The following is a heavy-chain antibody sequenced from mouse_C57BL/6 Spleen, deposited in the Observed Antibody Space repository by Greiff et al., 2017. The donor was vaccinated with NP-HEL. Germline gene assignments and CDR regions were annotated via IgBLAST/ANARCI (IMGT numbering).Heavy chain of an antibody. CDR2: IYPRSGNT. CDR1: GYTFTSYG. Sequence: VQRVESGAELARPGASVKLSCKASGYTFTSYGISWVKQRTGQGLEWIGEIYPRSGNTYYNEKFKGKATLTADKSSSTAYMELRSLTSEDSAVYFCARQGAVVDYYAMDYWGQGTSVTVSS. CDR3: ARQGAVVDYYAMDY. J-gene: IGHJ4*01. V-gene: IGHV1-81*01. D-gene: IGHD1-1*01.